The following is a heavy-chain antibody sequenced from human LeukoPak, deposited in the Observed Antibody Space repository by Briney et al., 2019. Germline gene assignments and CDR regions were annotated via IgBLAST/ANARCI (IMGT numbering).Heavy chain of an antibody. CDR1: GYTFTSYG. Sequence: GASVKVSCKASGYTFTSYGISWVRQAPGQGLEWMGIINPSGGSTSYAQKFQGRVTMTRDTSTSTVYMELSSLRSEDTAVYYCAYYCSSTSCPDAFDIWGQGTMVTVSS. CDR2: INPSGGST. D-gene: IGHD2-2*01. J-gene: IGHJ3*02. V-gene: IGHV1-46*01. CDR3: AYYCSSTSCPDAFDI.